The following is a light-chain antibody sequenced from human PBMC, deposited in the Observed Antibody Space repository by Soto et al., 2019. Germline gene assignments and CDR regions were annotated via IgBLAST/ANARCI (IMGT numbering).Light chain of an antibody. V-gene: IGKV1-5*03. CDR1: QTISSW. J-gene: IGKJ1*01. Sequence: SQMAQAPSTLSGSVGDRVTITCRASQTISSWLAWYQQKPGKAPKLLIYKASTLKSGVPSRFSCSGSGTEFTLTISSLHPDDFATYYCQHYNSYSEAFGQGTKVDI. CDR3: QHYNSYSEA. CDR2: KAS.